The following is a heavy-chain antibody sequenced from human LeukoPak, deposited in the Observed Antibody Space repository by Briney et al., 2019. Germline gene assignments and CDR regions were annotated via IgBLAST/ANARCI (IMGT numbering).Heavy chain of an antibody. J-gene: IGHJ4*02. V-gene: IGHV3-11*01. D-gene: IGHD3-22*01. CDR1: GFTFSDYY. Sequence: PGGSLRLSCAASGFTFSDYYMSWIRQAPGKGLEWVSNISSSGSTIYYADSVKGRFTISRDNAKNSLYLQMNSLRAEDTAVYYCARGNPTGRSGYYYVGYWGQGTLVTVSS. CDR3: ARGNPTGRSGYYYVGY. CDR2: ISSSGSTI.